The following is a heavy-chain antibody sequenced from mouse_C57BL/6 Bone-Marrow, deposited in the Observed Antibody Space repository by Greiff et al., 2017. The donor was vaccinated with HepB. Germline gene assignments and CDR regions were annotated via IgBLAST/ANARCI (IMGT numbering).Heavy chain of an antibody. CDR3: ARGDWDWYFDV. Sequence: QVQLQQSGAELVRPGTSVKMSCKASGYTFTNYWIGWAKQRPGHGLEWIGDIYPGGGYTNYNEKFKGKATLTADQSSSTAYMQFSSLTSEDSAIYYCARGDWDWYFDVWGTGTTVTVSS. V-gene: IGHV1-63*01. J-gene: IGHJ1*03. D-gene: IGHD4-1*01. CDR2: IYPGGGYT. CDR1: GYTFTNYW.